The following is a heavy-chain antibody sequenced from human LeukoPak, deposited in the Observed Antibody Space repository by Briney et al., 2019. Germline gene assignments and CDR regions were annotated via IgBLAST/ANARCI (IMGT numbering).Heavy chain of an antibody. J-gene: IGHJ1*01. CDR1: GFTFSSYS. CDR3: ARGIAAAGPEYFQH. D-gene: IGHD6-13*01. Sequence: VGALRLSCAAYGFTFSSYSMNWGGQAPGKGLEWVSSIISSSSYIYYADSVKGRFTISRDNAKNSLYLQMNSLRAEDTAVYYCARGIAAAGPEYFQHWGQGTLVTVSS. V-gene: IGHV3-21*01. CDR2: IISSSSYI.